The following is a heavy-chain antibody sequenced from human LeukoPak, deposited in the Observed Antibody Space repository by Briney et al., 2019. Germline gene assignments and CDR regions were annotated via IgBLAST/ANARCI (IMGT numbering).Heavy chain of an antibody. CDR3: ARDPPVVVVPAATYYFDY. D-gene: IGHD2-2*01. J-gene: IGHJ4*02. CDR1: GFSFSSYS. V-gene: IGHV3-21*01. CDR2: ISSSSNYI. Sequence: PGGSLRLSCAASGFSFSSYSMDWVRQAPGKGLEWVSSISSSSNYIYYADSVRGRFIISRDNAKNSVYLQMNSLRAEDTAVYYCARDPPVVVVPAATYYFDYWGQGTLVTVSS.